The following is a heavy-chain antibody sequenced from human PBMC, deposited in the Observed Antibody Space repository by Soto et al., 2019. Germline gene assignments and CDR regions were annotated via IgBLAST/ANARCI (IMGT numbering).Heavy chain of an antibody. Sequence: SETLSLTCTVSGGSISSYYWSCIRQPAGKGLEWIGRIYTSGSTNYSPSLKSRVTMSVDTSKNQFSLKLSSVTAADTAVYYCARDSYYYGSGSYYYWGDAFDIWGQGTMVTVSS. V-gene: IGHV4-4*07. CDR2: IYTSGST. CDR1: GGSISSYY. CDR3: ARDSYYYGSGSYYYWGDAFDI. J-gene: IGHJ3*02. D-gene: IGHD3-10*01.